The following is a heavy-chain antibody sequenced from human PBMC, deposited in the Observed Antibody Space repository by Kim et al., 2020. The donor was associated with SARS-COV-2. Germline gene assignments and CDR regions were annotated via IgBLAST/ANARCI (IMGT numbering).Heavy chain of an antibody. Sequence: SETLSLTCTVSGGSISSGGYYWSWIRQHPGKGLEWIGYIYYSGSTYYNPSLKSRVTISVDTSKNQFSLKLSSVTAADTAVYYCARDVSHVFGGSYYRNIPDNWFDPWGQGTLVTVSS. D-gene: IGHD1-26*01. CDR3: ARDVSHVFGGSYYRNIPDNWFDP. J-gene: IGHJ5*02. CDR2: IYYSGST. CDR1: GGSISSGGYY. V-gene: IGHV4-31*03.